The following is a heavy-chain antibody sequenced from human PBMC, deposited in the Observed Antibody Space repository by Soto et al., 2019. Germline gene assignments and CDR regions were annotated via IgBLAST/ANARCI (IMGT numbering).Heavy chain of an antibody. J-gene: IGHJ6*02. D-gene: IGHD6-13*01. Sequence: GGSLRLSCAASGFTFSSYAMSWVRQAPGKGLEWVSAISGSGASTYYANSVKGRFTISRANSKNTLYLQMNSLRAEDTAVNYFATHPERAAAGIVYGMGVWGPGTTVTVSS. CDR2: ISGSGAST. V-gene: IGHV3-23*01. CDR3: ATHPERAAAGIVYGMGV. CDR1: GFTFSSYA.